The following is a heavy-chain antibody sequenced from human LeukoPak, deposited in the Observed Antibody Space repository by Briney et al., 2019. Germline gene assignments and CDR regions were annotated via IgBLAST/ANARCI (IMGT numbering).Heavy chain of an antibody. D-gene: IGHD3-3*01. Sequence: SETLSLTCAVYGGSFSGYYWSWIRQPPGKGLEWIGEINHSGSTNYNPPLKSRVTISVDTSKNQFSLKLSSVTAADTAVYYCARTYTMGYYYYMDVWGKGTTVTVSS. V-gene: IGHV4-34*01. J-gene: IGHJ6*03. CDR1: GGSFSGYY. CDR2: INHSGST. CDR3: ARTYTMGYYYYMDV.